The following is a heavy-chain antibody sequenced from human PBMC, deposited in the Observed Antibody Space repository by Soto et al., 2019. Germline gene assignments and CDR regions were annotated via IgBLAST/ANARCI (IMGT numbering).Heavy chain of an antibody. Sequence: GGSLRLSCAASGCTFSSYAMSWVRQAPGKGLEWVSAISGSGGSTYYADSVKGRFTISRDNSKNTLYLQMNSLSAEDTAVYYCAGSSDDGRDNWGQGTLVTVSS. D-gene: IGHD1-26*01. CDR1: GCTFSSYA. J-gene: IGHJ4*02. CDR2: ISGSGGST. V-gene: IGHV3-23*01. CDR3: AGSSDDGRDN.